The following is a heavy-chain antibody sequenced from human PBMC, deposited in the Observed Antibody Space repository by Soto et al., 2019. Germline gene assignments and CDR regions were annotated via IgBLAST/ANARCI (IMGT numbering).Heavy chain of an antibody. D-gene: IGHD3-3*01. CDR1: GFSVGNYW. CDR2: IKSDGTT. J-gene: IGHJ6*02. CDR3: AKDRGEEGLKFLEWFGGMDV. Sequence: PGGSLRLSCAASGFSVGNYWMNWVRQAPGKGLVWVSHIKSDGTTSYADSVEGRFTVSRDDAKNTFYLQMNGLRAEDTAVYYCAKDRGEEGLKFLEWFGGMDVWGHGTTVTVSS. V-gene: IGHV3-74*01.